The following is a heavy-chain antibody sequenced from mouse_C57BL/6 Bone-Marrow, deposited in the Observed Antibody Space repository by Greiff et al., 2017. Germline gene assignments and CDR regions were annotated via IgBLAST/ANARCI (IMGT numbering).Heavy chain of an antibody. Sequence: VQLQQSVAELVRPGASVKLSCTASGFNIKNTYMHWVKQRPEQGLEWIGRFDPANGHPNYAPKFPGKATITADTSSNTAYLQLSSLTSEATALYYCARDYYGSPFAYWGQGTLVTVSA. CDR2: FDPANGHP. V-gene: IGHV14-3*01. D-gene: IGHD1-1*01. CDR1: GFNIKNTY. CDR3: ARDYYGSPFAY. J-gene: IGHJ3*01.